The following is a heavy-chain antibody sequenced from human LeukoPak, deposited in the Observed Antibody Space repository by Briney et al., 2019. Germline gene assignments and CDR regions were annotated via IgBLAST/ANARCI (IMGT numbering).Heavy chain of an antibody. CDR2: INHSGST. Sequence: SETLSLTCAAYGGSFSGYYWSWIRQPPGKGLEWIGEINHSGSTNYNPSLKSRVTISVNTSKNQFSLKLSSVTAADTAVYYCARSCGGDCYDYYYYYGMDVWGQGTTVTVSS. CDR1: GGSFSGYY. V-gene: IGHV4-34*01. CDR3: ARSCGGDCYDYYYYYGMDV. J-gene: IGHJ6*02. D-gene: IGHD2-21*02.